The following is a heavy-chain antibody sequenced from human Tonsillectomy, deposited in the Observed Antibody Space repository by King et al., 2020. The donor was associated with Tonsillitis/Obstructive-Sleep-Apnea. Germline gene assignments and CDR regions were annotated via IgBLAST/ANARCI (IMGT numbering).Heavy chain of an antibody. V-gene: IGHV3-7*01. CDR2: IKQDGSEK. J-gene: IGHJ3*02. Sequence: VQLVESGGGLVQPGGSLGLSCAATGFTFSNSWMNWVRQAPGKGLEWGAKIKQDGSEKYGVDSVNGRFTISRDNPKNSRYIHMNSLRADDTALYYCVGEYNGCDPSDGFDIWGQGTMVTVSS. D-gene: IGHD5-12*01. CDR1: GFTFSNSW. CDR3: VGEYNGCDPSDGFDI.